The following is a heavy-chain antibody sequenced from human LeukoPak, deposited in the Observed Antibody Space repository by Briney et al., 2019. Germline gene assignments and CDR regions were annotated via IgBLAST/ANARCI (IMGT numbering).Heavy chain of an antibody. CDR2: ISYYGRNK. D-gene: IGHD2-2*01. Sequence: GGALRPSCAASGFTFSSYAMHWVRQAPGKGLGLGAVISYYGRNKYYADSVKGRFTISRDNSKNTLYLQMNSLRAEDTAVYYCARDPRNIVVVPAAAGHYYYGMDVWGQGTTVTVSS. CDR1: GFTFSSYA. CDR3: ARDPRNIVVVPAAAGHYYYGMDV. J-gene: IGHJ6*02. V-gene: IGHV3-30*04.